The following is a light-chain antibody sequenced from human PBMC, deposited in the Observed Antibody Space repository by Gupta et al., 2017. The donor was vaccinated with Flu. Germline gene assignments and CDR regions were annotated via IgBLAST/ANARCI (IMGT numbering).Light chain of an antibody. CDR1: QSLLHSNVYNY. CDR3: MQALQTPPT. Sequence: IACRSSQSLLHSNVYNYLDWYLQKPGQAPQLLIYLGSNRASGVPDRFSGSGSGTDFTLKISRVEAEDVGVYYCMQALQTPPTFGLGTKVEIK. CDR2: LGS. J-gene: IGKJ1*01. V-gene: IGKV2-28*01.